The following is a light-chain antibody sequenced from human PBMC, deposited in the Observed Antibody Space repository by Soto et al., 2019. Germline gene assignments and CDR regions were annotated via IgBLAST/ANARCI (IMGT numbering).Light chain of an antibody. CDR1: QSVSSTY. CDR2: GAF. V-gene: IGKV3-20*01. Sequence: EIVLTQSPGTLSLSPGERATVSCRASQSVSSTYLAWYQQKPGQAPRLLIYGAFIRATGIPDRFSGSGSGTDFTLTMSRLEPEDFAVYYCQQYGSSPWTFGQGTKVEIK. J-gene: IGKJ1*01. CDR3: QQYGSSPWT.